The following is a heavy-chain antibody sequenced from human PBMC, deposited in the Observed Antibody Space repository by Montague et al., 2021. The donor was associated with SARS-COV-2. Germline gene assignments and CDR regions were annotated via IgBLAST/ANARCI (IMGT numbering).Heavy chain of an antibody. V-gene: IGHV4-59*01. CDR1: GGSISSYY. Sequence: SETLSLTCTVSGGSISSYYWSWIRQPPGKGLEWIGYIHYSGSTNYNPSLKSRVTISLDTSKNQFSLKLNSVTAADTAVYYCARGSYGPDAFGIWGQGTMVTVSS. CDR2: IHYSGST. CDR3: ARGSYGPDAFGI. J-gene: IGHJ3*02. D-gene: IGHD5-18*01.